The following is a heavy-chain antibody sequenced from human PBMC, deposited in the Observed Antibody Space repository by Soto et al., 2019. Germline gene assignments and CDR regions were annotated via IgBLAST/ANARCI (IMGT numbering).Heavy chain of an antibody. CDR3: ARRVRWDYYDSSGYYYGMDG. CDR1: GYTFTSYA. CDR2: INAGNGNT. V-gene: IGHV1-3*01. J-gene: IGHJ6*02. Sequence: ASVKVSCKASGYTFTSYAMHWVRQAPGQRLEWMGWINAGNGNTKYSQKFQGRVTITRDTSASTAYMELSSLRSEDTAVYYCARRVRWDYYDSSGYYYGMDGWGQGTTVTVSS. D-gene: IGHD3-22*01.